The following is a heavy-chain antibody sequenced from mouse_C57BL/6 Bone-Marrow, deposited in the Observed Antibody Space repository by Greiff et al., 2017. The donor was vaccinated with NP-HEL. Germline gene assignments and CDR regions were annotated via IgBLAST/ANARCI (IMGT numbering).Heavy chain of an antibody. D-gene: IGHD1-1*01. CDR2: IWSGGST. CDR3: ARNRITTGFDY. CDR1: DFSLTSYG. J-gene: IGHJ2*01. Sequence: QVQLQQSGPGLVQPSQSLSITCTVSDFSLTSYGVHWVRQSPGKGLEWLGVIWSGGSTDYNAAFISRLSLSKDNSKSQVFFKMNSLQADDTAIYYCARNRITTGFDYWGQGTTLTVSS. V-gene: IGHV2-2*01.